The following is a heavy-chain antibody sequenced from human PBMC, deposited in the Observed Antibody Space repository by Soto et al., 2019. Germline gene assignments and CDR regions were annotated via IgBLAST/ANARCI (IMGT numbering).Heavy chain of an antibody. J-gene: IGHJ4*02. CDR1: GFTFNSYS. Sequence: PWGSLRLSCAVSGFTFNSYSMNWVRQAPGKGLEWVSSISSFSNYMYYTDSVKGRFTISRDNAKNSLYLQMNSLRVDDTAVYYCARTNGAYSNYFDYWGQGTLVTVSS. D-gene: IGHD2-8*01. CDR2: ISSFSNYM. CDR3: ARTNGAYSNYFDY. V-gene: IGHV3-21*01.